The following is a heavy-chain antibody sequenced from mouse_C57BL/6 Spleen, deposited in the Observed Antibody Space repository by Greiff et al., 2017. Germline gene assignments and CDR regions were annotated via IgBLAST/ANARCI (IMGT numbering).Heavy chain of an antibody. V-gene: IGHV5-17*01. CDR3: DRNSQLGFYAMGY. CDR2: ISSGSSTI. CDR1: GFTFSDYG. Sequence: EVMLVESGGGLVKPGGSLKLSCAASGFTFSDYGMHWVRQAPEKGLEWVAYISSGSSTIYYAVKVKGRFTISRDNAKNTLCLQMTSLRSEDTAVYYCDRNSQLGFYAMGYWGQGTSVTVSS. J-gene: IGHJ4*01. D-gene: IGHD4-1*02.